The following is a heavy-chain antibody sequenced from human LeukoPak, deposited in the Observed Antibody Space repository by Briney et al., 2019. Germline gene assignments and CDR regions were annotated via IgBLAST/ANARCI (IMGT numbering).Heavy chain of an antibody. J-gene: IGHJ4*02. Sequence: SETLSPTCAVSGYSISSGYYWGWIRQPPGKGLEWIGSIYHSGSTYYNPSLKSRVTISVDTSKNQFSLKLSSVTAADTAVYYCARLRPNNYYYDSGGYFDYWGQGTLVTVSS. CDR1: GYSISSGYY. CDR3: ARLRPNNYYYDSGGYFDY. CDR2: IYHSGST. V-gene: IGHV4-38-2*01. D-gene: IGHD3-22*01.